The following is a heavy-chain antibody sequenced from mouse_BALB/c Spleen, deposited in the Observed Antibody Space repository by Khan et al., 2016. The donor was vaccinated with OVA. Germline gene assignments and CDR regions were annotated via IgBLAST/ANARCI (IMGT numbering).Heavy chain of an antibody. D-gene: IGHD2-3*01. CDR3: TRDGISEFAY. J-gene: IGHJ3*01. V-gene: IGHV1S137*01. CDR2: ISTYYDNI. Sequence: QVQLQQSGPEPVRPGASVKISCKGSGYTFADSGMHWVRQSHAKSLEWIGVISTYYDNIKYNQKFEGRATLTVDKSSSTAYMELARLTSEDSAVYFCTRDGISEFAYWGQGTLVTVSA. CDR1: GYTFADSG.